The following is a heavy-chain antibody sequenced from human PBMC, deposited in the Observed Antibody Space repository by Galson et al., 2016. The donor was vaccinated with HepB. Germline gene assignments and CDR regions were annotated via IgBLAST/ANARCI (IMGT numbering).Heavy chain of an antibody. CDR3: GRNNWICGEARCSAQDY. CDR2: INKDGSKK. J-gene: IGHJ4*02. D-gene: IGHD1-20*01. Sequence: SLRLSCAASGISFSQYGMYWVRQAPGKGLEWVAAINKDGSKKYYGESVEGRFTISRDNSRNTLYLQMDSLRAEDAAMYYCGRNNWICGEARCSAQDYWGQGTLVIVSS. CDR1: GISFSQYG. V-gene: IGHV3-33*07.